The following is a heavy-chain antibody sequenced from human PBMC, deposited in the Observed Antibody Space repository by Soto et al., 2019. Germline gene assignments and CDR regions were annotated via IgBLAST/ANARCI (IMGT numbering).Heavy chain of an antibody. CDR2: MNPNSGNT. CDR3: ARGISTSHFDY. Sequence: QVQLVQSGAEVKKHGASVKVSCKASGYTFTSYDITWVRQATGQGLEWMGWMNPNSGNTVYAQKFQGSVTMTRNTSRSTAYMALSSLRSEDTAVYYCARGISTSHFDYWGQGTLGTVSS. J-gene: IGHJ4*02. D-gene: IGHD3-16*01. V-gene: IGHV1-8*01. CDR1: GYTFTSYD.